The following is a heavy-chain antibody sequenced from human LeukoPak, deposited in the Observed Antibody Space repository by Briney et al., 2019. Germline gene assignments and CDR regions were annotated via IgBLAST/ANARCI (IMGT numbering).Heavy chain of an antibody. V-gene: IGHV4-38-2*02. CDR2: IYHSGST. D-gene: IGHD6-19*01. Sequence: SETLSLTCTVSGGSISSYYWGWIRQPPGKGLEWIGSIYHSGSTYYNPSLKSRVTISVDTSKNQFSLKLSSVTATDTAVYYCARDETYSSDWQSNHYYYYMDVWGKGTTVTVSS. J-gene: IGHJ6*03. CDR3: ARDETYSSDWQSNHYYYYMDV. CDR1: GGSISSYY.